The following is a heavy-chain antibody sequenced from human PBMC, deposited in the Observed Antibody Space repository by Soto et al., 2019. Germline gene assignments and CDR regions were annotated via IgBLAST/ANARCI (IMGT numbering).Heavy chain of an antibody. J-gene: IGHJ3*02. V-gene: IGHV3-21*01. D-gene: IGHD2-15*01. CDR1: GFTFSSYS. CDR2: ISSSSSYI. CDR3: ARGHDIVVVVAATRGGKGAFDI. Sequence: ESGGGLVKPGGSLRLSCAASGFTFSSYSMNWVRQAPGKGLEWVSSISSSSSYIYYADSVKGRFTISRDNAKNSLYLQMNSLRAEDTAVYYCARGHDIVVVVAATRGGKGAFDIWGQGTMVTVSS.